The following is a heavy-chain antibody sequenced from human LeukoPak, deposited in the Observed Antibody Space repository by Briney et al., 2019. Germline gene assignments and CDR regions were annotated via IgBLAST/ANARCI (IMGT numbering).Heavy chain of an antibody. CDR3: ARDRPYDSSGYPSDFDY. D-gene: IGHD3-22*01. J-gene: IGHJ4*02. CDR1: GYTFTSYG. CDR2: ISAYNGNT. V-gene: IGHV1-18*01. Sequence: ASVKVSCKASGYTFTSYGISWVRQAPGQGLEWMGWISAYNGNTNYAQKLQGRVTMTTDTSTSTAYMELRSLRSDDTAVYYCARDRPYDSSGYPSDFDYWGQGTLVTVSS.